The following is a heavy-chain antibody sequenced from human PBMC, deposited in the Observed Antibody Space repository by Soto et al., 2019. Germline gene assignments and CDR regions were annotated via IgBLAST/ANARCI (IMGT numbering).Heavy chain of an antibody. CDR2: IYSGGDT. J-gene: IGHJ6*03. Sequence: GGSLRLSCTASGFAVRHNYMTWVRQAPGKGLEWVSLIYSGGDTAYAGSVKGRFTISRHTSQNTLFLQMNSLRVEDTAVSHCARDDVHCSGGRCYGVPMDVWGKGTTVTVSS. V-gene: IGHV3-53*01. CDR3: ARDDVHCSGGRCYGVPMDV. CDR1: GFAVRHNY. D-gene: IGHD2-15*01.